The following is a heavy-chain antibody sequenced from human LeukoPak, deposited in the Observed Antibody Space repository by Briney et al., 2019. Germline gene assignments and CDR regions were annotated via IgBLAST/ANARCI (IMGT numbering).Heavy chain of an antibody. Sequence: GGSLRLSCAASGFTFSSYAMHWVRQAPGKGLEWVAVISYDGSNKYYADSVKGRLTISRDNSKNTLYLQMNSLRAEDTAVYYCAKPVLYSSSWYGVDYWGQGTLVTVSS. D-gene: IGHD6-13*01. J-gene: IGHJ4*02. CDR3: AKPVLYSSSWYGVDY. CDR1: GFTFSSYA. V-gene: IGHV3-30*18. CDR2: ISYDGSNK.